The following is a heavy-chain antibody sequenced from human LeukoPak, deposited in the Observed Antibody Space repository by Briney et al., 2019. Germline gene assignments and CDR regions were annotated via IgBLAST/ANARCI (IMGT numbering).Heavy chain of an antibody. J-gene: IGHJ4*02. Sequence: PGGSLRLSCAASGFTLSSYWMSWVRQAPGKGLEWLANIKQDGSEKYYVDYVKGRFTISRDNAKNSLYLQMNSLRAEDTAVYYCAKDIGSYYDYWGQGILVTVSS. CDR2: IKQDGSEK. D-gene: IGHD3-10*01. CDR1: GFTLSSYW. V-gene: IGHV3-7*01. CDR3: AKDIGSYYDY.